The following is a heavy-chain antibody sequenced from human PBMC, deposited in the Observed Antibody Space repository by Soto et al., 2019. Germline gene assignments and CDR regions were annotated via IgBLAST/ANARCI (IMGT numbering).Heavy chain of an antibody. V-gene: IGHV1-18*04. CDR1: GYTFSSYG. CDR2: ISPYSGHT. Sequence: QGQLVQSGGEVTKPGASVKVPCNSSGYTFSSYGISWVRQAPGQGLEWMGWISPYSGHTKEAPKVQGRITLTTETSTGTAYMELRSLASDDTAVYYCARDRCTTAKCYTHHLDVWGQGTTVIVSS. J-gene: IGHJ6*02. CDR3: ARDRCTTAKCYTHHLDV. D-gene: IGHD2-8*01.